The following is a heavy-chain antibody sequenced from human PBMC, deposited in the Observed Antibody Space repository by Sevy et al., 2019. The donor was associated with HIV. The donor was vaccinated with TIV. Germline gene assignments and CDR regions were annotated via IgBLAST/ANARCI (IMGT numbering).Heavy chain of an antibody. Sequence: GESLKISCKGSGYSFSNYWIGWVRQMPGKGLEWMGIIYPGDSDTSYSPSFQGQVTISADKSNNTAYLQWSSLRASDTVKYYCARFGSYRLAYYGMDVWGQGTTVTVSS. D-gene: IGHD3-9*01. J-gene: IGHJ6*02. CDR3: ARFGSYRLAYYGMDV. V-gene: IGHV5-51*01. CDR1: GYSFSNYW. CDR2: IYPGDSDT.